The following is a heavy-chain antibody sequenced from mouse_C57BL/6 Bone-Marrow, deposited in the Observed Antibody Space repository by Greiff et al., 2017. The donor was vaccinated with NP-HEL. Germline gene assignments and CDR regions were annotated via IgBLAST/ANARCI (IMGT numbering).Heavy chain of an antibody. J-gene: IGHJ1*03. CDR2: ISDGGSYT. Sequence: EVQRVESGGGLVKPGGSLKLSCAASGFTFSSYAMSWVRQTPEKRLEWVATISDGGSYTYYPDNVKGRFTISRDNAKNNLYLQMSHLKSEDTAMYYCARDRTTVVANWYFDVWGTGTTVTVSS. CDR1: GFTFSSYA. CDR3: ARDRTTVVANWYFDV. V-gene: IGHV5-4*01. D-gene: IGHD1-1*01.